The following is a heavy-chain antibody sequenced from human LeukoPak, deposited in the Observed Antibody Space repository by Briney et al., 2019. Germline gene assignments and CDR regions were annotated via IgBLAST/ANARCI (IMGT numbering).Heavy chain of an antibody. Sequence: GGSLRLSCAASGFTFSSYDMHWVRQATGKGLEWVSAIGTAGDTYYPGSVKGRFTISRENAKNSLYLQMNSLRAEDTAVYYCARVLDYGGNWYYYYGMDVWGQGTTVTVSS. CDR3: ARVLDYGGNWYYYYGMDV. CDR1: GFTFSSYD. CDR2: IGTAGDT. D-gene: IGHD4-23*01. V-gene: IGHV3-13*01. J-gene: IGHJ6*02.